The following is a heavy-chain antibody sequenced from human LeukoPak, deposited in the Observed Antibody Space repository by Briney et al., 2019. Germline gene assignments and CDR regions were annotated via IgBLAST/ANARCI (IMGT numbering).Heavy chain of an antibody. CDR2: IWYDGSNK. CDR1: GFTFSSYG. D-gene: IGHD3-10*01. J-gene: IGHJ4*02. Sequence: GGSLRLSCAASGFTFSSYGMHWVRQAPGEGLEWVAVIWYDGSNKYYADSVKGRFTISRDNSKNTLYLQMNSLRAEDTAVYYCARDPRIYYGSGSYVDYWGQGTLVTVSS. V-gene: IGHV3-33*01. CDR3: ARDPRIYYGSGSYVDY.